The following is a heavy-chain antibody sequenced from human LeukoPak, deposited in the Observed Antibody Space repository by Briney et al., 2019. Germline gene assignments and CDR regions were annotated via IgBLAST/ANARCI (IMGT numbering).Heavy chain of an antibody. D-gene: IGHD1-26*01. Sequence: GGSLRLSCAASGFTFSRYTMNWVRQAPGKGLEWVSHISTSGSAMYYADSVKGRFTISRDNAKDSLYLQMNSLRDEDTAVYYCASSGSYRFDYWGQGTLLTVSS. CDR3: ASSGSYRFDY. CDR2: ISTSGSAM. CDR1: GFTFSRYT. J-gene: IGHJ4*02. V-gene: IGHV3-48*02.